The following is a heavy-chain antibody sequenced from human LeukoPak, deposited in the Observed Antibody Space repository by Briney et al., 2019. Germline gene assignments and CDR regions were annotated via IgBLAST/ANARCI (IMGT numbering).Heavy chain of an antibody. CDR1: GGSISSGSYC. CDR2: ICHSGST. CDR3: ARQWYSSSWYSFDY. V-gene: IGHV4-30-2*01. J-gene: IGHJ4*02. D-gene: IGHD6-13*01. Sequence: PSETLSLTCAVSGGSISSGSYCWSWIRQPPGKGLEWIGYICHSGSTFNNPSLQSRVTISVDRSKNQFSLKLNSVTAADTAVYYCARQWYSSSWYSFDYWGQGTLVTVSS.